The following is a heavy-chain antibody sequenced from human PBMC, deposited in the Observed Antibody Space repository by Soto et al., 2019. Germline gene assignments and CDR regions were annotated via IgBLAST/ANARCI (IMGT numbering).Heavy chain of an antibody. V-gene: IGHV4-59*08. CDR3: AGRDSSSSVDV. J-gene: IGHJ6*04. CDR2: IYYSGST. Sequence: QVQLQESGPGLVKPSETLSLTCTVSGGSISSYYWSWIRQPPGKGLEWIGYIYYSGSTNYNPSLKLRVTISVHTSKNQFSLKLSSVTAADTAVYYCAGRDSSSSVDVWGKGTTVTVSA. D-gene: IGHD6-6*01. CDR1: GGSISSYY.